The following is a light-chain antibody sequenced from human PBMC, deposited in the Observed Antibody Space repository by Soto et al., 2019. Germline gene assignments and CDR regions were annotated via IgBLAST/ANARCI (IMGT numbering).Light chain of an antibody. V-gene: IGLV7-43*01. CDR2: STN. Sequence: QAVVTQEPSLTVSPGGTVTLTCASNTGAVTSGYYPNWFQQKPGQAPRALIYSTNNKYSWTPARFSGSLLGGKAALTLSGVQPEDEADYYCLLYYGGQLVVFGGGTKLTVL. J-gene: IGLJ2*01. CDR3: LLYYGGQLVV. CDR1: TGAVTSGYY.